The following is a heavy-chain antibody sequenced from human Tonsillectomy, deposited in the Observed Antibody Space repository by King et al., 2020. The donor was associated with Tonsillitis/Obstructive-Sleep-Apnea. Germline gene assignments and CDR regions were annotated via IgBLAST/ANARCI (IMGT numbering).Heavy chain of an antibody. CDR3: ARFLHDYGDYARCGLGC. Sequence: QVQLVESGGGVVLPGTSLRLSCAASGFTFSSYGMHWVRQAPGKGLEWVAIISYDGSNKYSADSVRGRFTISRDNSKNTLYLQRNSLRAEDSAFYYCARFLHDYGDYARCGLGCWRQGTLVTVSS. D-gene: IGHD4-17*01. CDR2: ISYDGSNK. CDR1: GFTFSSYG. V-gene: IGHV3-30*06. J-gene: IGHJ4*02.